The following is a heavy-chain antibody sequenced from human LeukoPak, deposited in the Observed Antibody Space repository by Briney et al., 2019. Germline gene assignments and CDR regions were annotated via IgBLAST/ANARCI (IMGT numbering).Heavy chain of an antibody. J-gene: IGHJ6*03. V-gene: IGHV4-59*12. Sequence: SETLSLTCTVSNGSISSYYWSWIRQPPGKGLEWIGYIYYSGSTNYNPSLKSRVTISVDTSKNQFSLKLSSVTAADTAVYYCARRRAPHYGSGSYCPQTRDYYYYMDVWGKGTTVTISS. D-gene: IGHD3-10*01. CDR3: ARRRAPHYGSGSYCPQTRDYYYYMDV. CDR2: IYYSGST. CDR1: NGSISSYY.